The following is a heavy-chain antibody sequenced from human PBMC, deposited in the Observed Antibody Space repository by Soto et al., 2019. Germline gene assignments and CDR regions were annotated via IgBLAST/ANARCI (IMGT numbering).Heavy chain of an antibody. V-gene: IGHV3-33*01. CDR3: VRDFGVRLTGGLYAFDI. J-gene: IGHJ3*02. CDR2: IWYDGSNK. Sequence: QVQLVESGGGVVQPGRSLRLSCAASGFTFSSYGMHWVRQAPGKGLEWVAVIWYDGSNKYYADSVKGRFTISRDNSKNTVHLQRNSLRAEDTAVYYCVRDFGVRLTGGLYAFDIWGQGTMVTVSS. CDR1: GFTFSSYG. D-gene: IGHD7-27*01.